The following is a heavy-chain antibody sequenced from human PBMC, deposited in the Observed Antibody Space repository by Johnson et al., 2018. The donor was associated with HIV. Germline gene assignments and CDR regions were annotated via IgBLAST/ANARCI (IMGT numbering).Heavy chain of an antibody. D-gene: IGHD2-15*01. CDR2: ISSDVSNK. J-gene: IGHJ3*02. CDR3: ARDGYCMGGSCYSGDRLDAFDI. CDR1: GFTFSSFA. Sequence: QVQLVESGGGVVQPGRSLRLSCAASGFTFSSFAMHWVRQAPGKGLEWVAVISSDVSNKYYADSVKGRFTISRDNSKNTLYLQMNSLSAEDTAVYYCARDGYCMGGSCYSGDRLDAFDIWGQGTMVTVSS. V-gene: IGHV3-30-3*01.